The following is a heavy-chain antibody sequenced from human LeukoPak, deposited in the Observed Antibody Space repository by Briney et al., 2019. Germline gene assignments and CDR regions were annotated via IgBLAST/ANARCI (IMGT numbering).Heavy chain of an antibody. CDR3: AREATYYDFWSGYSPAPNDAFDI. D-gene: IGHD3-3*01. V-gene: IGHV1-18*04. J-gene: IGHJ3*02. CDR2: ISAYNGNT. CDR1: GYTFTGYY. Sequence: GASVKVSCKASGYTFTGYYMHWVRQAPGQGLEWMGWISAYNGNTNYAQKLQGRVTMTTDTSTSTAYMELRSLRSDDTAVYYCAREATYYDFWSGYSPAPNDAFDIWGQGTMVTVSS.